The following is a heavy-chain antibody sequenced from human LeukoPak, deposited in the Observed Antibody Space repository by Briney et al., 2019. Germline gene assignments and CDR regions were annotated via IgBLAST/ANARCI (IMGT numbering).Heavy chain of an antibody. CDR3: AKDQEGYSSGWPLDY. J-gene: IGHJ4*02. Sequence: GGSLRLSCAASGFTFSSYAMSWVRQAPGKGPEWVSAISGSGGSTYYADSVKGRFTISRDNSKNTLYLQMNSLRAEDTAVYYCAKDQEGYSSGWPLDYWGQGTLVTVSS. V-gene: IGHV3-23*01. CDR2: ISGSGGST. CDR1: GFTFSSYA. D-gene: IGHD6-19*01.